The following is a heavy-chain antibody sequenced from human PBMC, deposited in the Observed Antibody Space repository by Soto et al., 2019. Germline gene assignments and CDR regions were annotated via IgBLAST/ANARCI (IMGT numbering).Heavy chain of an antibody. CDR3: ASGEKRAFDI. Sequence: GGSLRLSCAASGFTFSIYAMSWVRQAPGKGLEWVSVISGSGGTTYYADSVKGRFTISRDNSRTTLYLQMNSLRAEDTAVYYCASGEKRAFDIWGQGTMVTVSS. V-gene: IGHV3-23*01. CDR2: ISGSGGTT. D-gene: IGHD3-3*01. J-gene: IGHJ3*02. CDR1: GFTFSIYA.